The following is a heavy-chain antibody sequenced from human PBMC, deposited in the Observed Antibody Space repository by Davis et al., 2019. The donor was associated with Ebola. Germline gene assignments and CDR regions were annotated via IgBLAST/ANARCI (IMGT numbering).Heavy chain of an antibody. J-gene: IGHJ3*02. CDR3: ARGDYYDSSGYFIDAFDI. CDR1: GFTFSSYW. Sequence: GESLKISCAASGFTFSSYWMHWVRQAPGKGLVWVSRISSDGSSTSYADSVKGRFTISRDNAKNTLYLQMSSLRAEDTAVYYCARGDYYDSSGYFIDAFDIWGQGTMVTVSS. CDR2: ISSDGSST. V-gene: IGHV3-74*01. D-gene: IGHD3-22*01.